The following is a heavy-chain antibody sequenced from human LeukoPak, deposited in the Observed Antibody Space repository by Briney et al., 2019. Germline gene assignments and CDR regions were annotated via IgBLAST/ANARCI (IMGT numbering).Heavy chain of an antibody. D-gene: IGHD6-13*01. V-gene: IGHV3-43*01. CDR3: AKDRRRIAVAGILDY. CDR1: GFTFDDYT. CDR2: ISWDGGST. Sequence: GGSLRLSCAASGFTFDDYTMHWVRQAPGKGLEWVSLISWDGGSTYYADSVKGRFTISRDNSKNSLYLQMNSLRTEDTALYYCAKDRRRIAVAGILDYWGQGTLVTVSS. J-gene: IGHJ4*02.